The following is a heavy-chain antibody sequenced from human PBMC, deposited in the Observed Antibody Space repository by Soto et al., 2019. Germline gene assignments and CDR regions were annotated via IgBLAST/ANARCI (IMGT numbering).Heavy chain of an antibody. CDR1: GFTFSSYA. CDR3: ARDGSWHVGHPLGFDY. D-gene: IGHD6-13*01. CDR2: ISYDGSNK. Sequence: QVQLVESGGGVVQPGRSLRLSCAASGFTFSSYAMHWVRQAPGKGLEWVAVISYDGSNKYYADSVKGRFTISRDNSKNTLYLQMNSLRAEDTAVYYCARDGSWHVGHPLGFDYWGQGTLVTVSS. V-gene: IGHV3-30-3*01. J-gene: IGHJ4*02.